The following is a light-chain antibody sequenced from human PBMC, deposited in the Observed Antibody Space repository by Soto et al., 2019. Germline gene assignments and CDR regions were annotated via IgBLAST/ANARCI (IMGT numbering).Light chain of an antibody. J-gene: IGLJ1*01. CDR1: SSDVGLYDY. V-gene: IGLV2-14*01. Sequence: QSALTQPASVSGSPGQSITISCTGTSSDVGLYDYVSWYQQHPGKAPQLMIYAVSNRPSGVSTRFSGSKSGNTASLTISGLQAEDDADYFCSSFTISSTLYLFGTGTKLTVL. CDR2: AVS. CDR3: SSFTISSTLYL.